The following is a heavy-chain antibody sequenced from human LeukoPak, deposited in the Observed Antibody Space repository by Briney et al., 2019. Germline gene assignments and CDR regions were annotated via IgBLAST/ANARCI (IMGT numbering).Heavy chain of an antibody. CDR2: ISSSSSYI. CDR1: GFTFSSYS. D-gene: IGHD2-15*01. J-gene: IGHJ5*02. Sequence: GGSLRLSCAASGFTFSSYSMNWVRQAPGKGLEWVSSISSSSSYIYYVDSVKGRFTISRDNAKNSLYLQMNSLRAEDAAVYYCARDELPDIVVVVAAENWFDPWGQGTLVTVSS. CDR3: ARDELPDIVVVVAAENWFDP. V-gene: IGHV3-21*01.